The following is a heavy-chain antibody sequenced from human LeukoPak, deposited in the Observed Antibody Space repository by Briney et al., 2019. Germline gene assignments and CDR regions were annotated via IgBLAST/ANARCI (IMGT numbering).Heavy chain of an antibody. CDR3: ARGGREQQLPQIQYYYYYYMDV. CDR1: GFTFSSYS. Sequence: GGSLRLSCAASGFTFSSYSMSWVRQAPGKGLEWVSSISSSSSYIYYADSLKGRFTISRDNAKNSLYLQMNSMRAEDTAAYYCARGGREQQLPQIQYYYYYYMDVWGKGTTVTVSS. J-gene: IGHJ6*03. CDR2: ISSSSSYI. V-gene: IGHV3-21*01. D-gene: IGHD6-13*01.